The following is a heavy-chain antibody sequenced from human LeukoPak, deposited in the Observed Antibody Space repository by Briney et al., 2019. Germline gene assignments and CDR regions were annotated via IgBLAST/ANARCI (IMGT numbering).Heavy chain of an antibody. CDR1: GFTFDDYA. J-gene: IGHJ1*01. CDR3: ARGPYYGGNHFQH. V-gene: IGHV3-21*01. Sequence: KPGRSLRLSCAASGFTFDDYAMNWVRQAPGKGLEWVSSISSSSSYIYYADSVKGRFTISRDNAKNSLYLQMNSLRAEDTAVYYCARGPYYGGNHFQHWGQGTLVTVSS. D-gene: IGHD4-23*01. CDR2: ISSSSSYI.